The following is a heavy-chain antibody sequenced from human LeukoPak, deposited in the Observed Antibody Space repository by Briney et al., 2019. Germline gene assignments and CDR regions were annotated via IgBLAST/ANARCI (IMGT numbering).Heavy chain of an antibody. CDR3: ARDIELST. V-gene: IGHV3-23*01. Sequence: GGSLRLSCAASGFTFSNAWMSWVRQAPGKGLEWVALINYSGSNAYYADSVRGRFTISRDSSKSMLYLQMDSLRAEDTAIYYCARDIELSTWGQGTMVSV. J-gene: IGHJ3*01. D-gene: IGHD1-7*01. CDR1: GFTFSNAW. CDR2: INYSGSNA.